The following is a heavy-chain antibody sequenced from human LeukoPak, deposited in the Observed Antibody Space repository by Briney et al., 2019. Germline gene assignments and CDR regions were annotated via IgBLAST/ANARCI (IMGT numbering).Heavy chain of an antibody. Sequence: PGGSLRLSCAASGFTFSDYNMRWIRQAPGKGLEWVSHIISSGSSMYYADSVKGRFTISRDNAKNSLYLQMNSLRVEDTAVYYCARGVDNWGQGTLVTVSS. CDR1: GFTFSDYN. CDR2: IISSGSSM. V-gene: IGHV3-11*04. J-gene: IGHJ4*02. CDR3: ARGVDN.